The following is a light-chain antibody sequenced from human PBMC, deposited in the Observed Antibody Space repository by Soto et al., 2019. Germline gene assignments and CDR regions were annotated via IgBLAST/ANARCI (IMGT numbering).Light chain of an antibody. CDR1: QSVSSY. J-gene: IGKJ1*01. Sequence: EIVLTQSPATLSLSPGERATLSCRASQSVSSYLAWYQQKPGQAPRRLIYDASNRATGIPARFSGSGSGTDFTLTISSLEPEDFAVYYCHQRSNWPWTFGQGTKVEIQ. CDR3: HQRSNWPWT. CDR2: DAS. V-gene: IGKV3-11*01.